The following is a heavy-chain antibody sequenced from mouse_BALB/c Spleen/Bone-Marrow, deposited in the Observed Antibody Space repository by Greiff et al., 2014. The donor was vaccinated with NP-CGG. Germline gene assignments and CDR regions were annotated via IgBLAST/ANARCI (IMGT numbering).Heavy chain of an antibody. CDR3: ARPPYYYGSSYDAMDY. CDR2: INPSTGYT. D-gene: IGHD1-1*01. V-gene: IGHV1-7*01. CDR1: GYTFTSYW. Sequence: QVQLQQSGAELAKPGAPVKMSCKASGYTFTSYWMHWVKQRPGQGLEWIGYINPSTGYTEYNQKFKDKATLTADKSSSTAYMQLSSLTSEDSAVYYCARPPYYYGSSYDAMDYWGQGTSVTVSS. J-gene: IGHJ4*01.